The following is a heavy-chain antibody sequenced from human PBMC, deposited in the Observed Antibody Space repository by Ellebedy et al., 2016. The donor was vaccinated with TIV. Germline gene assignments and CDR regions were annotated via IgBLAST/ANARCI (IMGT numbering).Heavy chain of an antibody. CDR1: GGSISSGGYS. D-gene: IGHD1-26*01. J-gene: IGHJ4*02. Sequence: SETLSLTXAVSGGSISSGGYSWSWIRLPPGKGLEWIGYIYHSGSTYYNPSLKSRVTISVDTSKNQFSLKLSSVTAADTAVYYCARMSGNSGSYDFDYWGQGTLVTVSS. CDR2: IYHSGST. V-gene: IGHV4-30-2*02. CDR3: ARMSGNSGSYDFDY.